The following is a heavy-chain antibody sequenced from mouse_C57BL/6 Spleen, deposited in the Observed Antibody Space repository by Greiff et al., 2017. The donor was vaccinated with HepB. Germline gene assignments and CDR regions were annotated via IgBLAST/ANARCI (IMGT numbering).Heavy chain of an antibody. CDR2: IDPETGGT. CDR1: GYTFTDYE. CDR3: TREDTTVVAFNYWYFDV. J-gene: IGHJ1*03. D-gene: IGHD1-1*01. V-gene: IGHV1-15*01. Sequence: VQLQQSGAELVRPGASVTLSCKASGYTFTDYEMHWVKQTPVHGLEWIGAIDPETGGTAYNQKFKGKAILTADKSSSTAYMELSSLTSEDSAVYYCTREDTTVVAFNYWYFDVGGTGTTVTVSS.